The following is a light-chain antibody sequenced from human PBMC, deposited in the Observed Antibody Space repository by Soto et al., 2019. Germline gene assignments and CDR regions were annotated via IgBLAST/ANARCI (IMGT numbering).Light chain of an antibody. V-gene: IGKV3D-15*01. J-gene: IGKJ2*01. CDR1: ESVSSY. CDR3: LQDYNYPFT. CDR2: DAS. Sequence: EIVMTQSPGTLSLSPGERATPSCRASESVSSYLAWYQQKPGQAPRLLISDASDRATGIPDRFSGGGSGTEFTLTISSLQPEDSAAYYCLQDYNYPFTFGQGTKVDIK.